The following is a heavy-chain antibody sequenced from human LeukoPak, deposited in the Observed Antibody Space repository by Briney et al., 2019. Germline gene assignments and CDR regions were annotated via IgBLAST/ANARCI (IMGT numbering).Heavy chain of an antibody. D-gene: IGHD6-19*01. CDR1: GGSFSGYY. Sequence: SETLSLTCAVYGGSFSGYYWSWIRQPPGKGLEWIGEINHSGSTNYNPSLKSRVTISVDTSKNQFSLKLSSVTAADTAVYYCARGRIAVAVHYFDYWGQGTLVTVSS. V-gene: IGHV4-34*01. CDR2: INHSGST. J-gene: IGHJ4*02. CDR3: ARGRIAVAVHYFDY.